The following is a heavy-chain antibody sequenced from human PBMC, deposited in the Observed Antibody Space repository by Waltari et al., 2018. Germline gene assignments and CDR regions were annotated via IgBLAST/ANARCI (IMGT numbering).Heavy chain of an antibody. CDR3: ATGGWGFYFDY. Sequence: RLSCAGSGFTFSNYNMNWVRQAPGKGLEWVSSISTTSTYTHYADSVKGRFTISRDNAKNSLFLQMNSLTTEDTAVYYCATGGWGFYFDYWGQGTLLTVSS. CDR2: ISTTSTYT. V-gene: IGHV3-21*01. J-gene: IGHJ4*02. CDR1: GFTFSNYN. D-gene: IGHD7-27*01.